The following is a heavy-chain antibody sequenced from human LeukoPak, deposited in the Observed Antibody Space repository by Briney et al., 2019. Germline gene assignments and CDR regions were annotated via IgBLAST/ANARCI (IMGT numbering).Heavy chain of an antibody. CDR2: INPNSGGT. CDR1: GATGYY. CDR3: ARGGGLYCSSISCYNYFDP. Sequence: ASVKVSCKVSGATGYYMHWVRQAPGQGLEWLGWINPNSGGTNYAQKFQGRVTMTRDTSISTVYMELSRLRSDDTAVYYCARGGGLYCSSISCYNYFDPWGQGTLVTVSS. D-gene: IGHD2-2*01. J-gene: IGHJ5*02. V-gene: IGHV1-2*02.